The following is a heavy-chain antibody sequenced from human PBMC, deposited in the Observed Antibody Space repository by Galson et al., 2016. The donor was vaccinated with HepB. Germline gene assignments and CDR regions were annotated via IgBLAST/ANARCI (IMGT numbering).Heavy chain of an antibody. J-gene: IGHJ4*02. CDR2: IVYSGST. V-gene: IGHV4-59*12. CDR3: AREMVRGAADV. D-gene: IGHD3-10*01. CDR1: VGSISSYY. Sequence: SETLSLTCTVSVGSISSYYWSWIRQPPGKGLEFIGYIVYSGSTNYNPSFKRRFTVSRDNAKNSVYLQMNGLRDEDTAVYYCAREMVRGAADVWGQGTLVTVSS.